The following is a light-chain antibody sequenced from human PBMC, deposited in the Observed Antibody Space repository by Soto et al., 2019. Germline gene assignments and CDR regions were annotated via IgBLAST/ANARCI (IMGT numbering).Light chain of an antibody. Sequence: QSVLTQPPSVSGAPGQRVTISCTGSSSNIGARYDVHWYQQLPGTAPKLLIYGNSNRPSGVPDRFSGSKSGTSASLAITGLQAEDEADYYCQSYDSSLSGYVFXTGTKVTVL. J-gene: IGLJ1*01. CDR2: GNS. V-gene: IGLV1-40*01. CDR1: SSNIGARYD. CDR3: QSYDSSLSGYV.